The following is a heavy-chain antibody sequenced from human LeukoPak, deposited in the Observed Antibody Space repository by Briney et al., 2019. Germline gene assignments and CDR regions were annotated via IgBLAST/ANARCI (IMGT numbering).Heavy chain of an antibody. J-gene: IGHJ5*01. CDR1: TSH. V-gene: IGHV1-18*03. CDR2: IGSYEGDT. D-gene: IGHD3-22*01. Sequence: ASVTVSCKATSHISWVRQAPGQGLAWMGWIGSYEGDTYYAQKFQGRVTVTTDTSTNTAYMELRSLRADDMAVYYCARDFWNFYDSSGYYRDFDSWGQGTLVTVSS. CDR3: ARDFWNFYDSSGYYRDFDS.